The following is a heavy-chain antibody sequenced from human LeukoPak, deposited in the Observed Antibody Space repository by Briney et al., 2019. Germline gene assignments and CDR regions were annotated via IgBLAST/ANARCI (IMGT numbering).Heavy chain of an antibody. J-gene: IGHJ4*02. CDR1: GYSFISYW. Sequence: GESLKISCKGSGYSFISYWIGWVRQMPGKGLEWMGIIYPGDSDTRYSPSFQGQVTISADKSISTAYLQWSSLKASDTAMYYCARQAYYYGSGSYCFDYWGQGTLVTVSS. CDR2: IYPGDSDT. CDR3: ARQAYYYGSGSYCFDY. D-gene: IGHD3-10*01. V-gene: IGHV5-51*01.